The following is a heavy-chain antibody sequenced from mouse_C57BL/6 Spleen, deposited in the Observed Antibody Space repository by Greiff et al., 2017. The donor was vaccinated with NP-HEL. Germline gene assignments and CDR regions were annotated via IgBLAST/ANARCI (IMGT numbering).Heavy chain of an antibody. CDR2: INPNNGGT. CDR3: ARGSSYSYYYAMDY. Sequence: VQLQQSGPELVKPGASVKLPCKASGYTFTDYNMDWVKQSHGKSLEWIGDINPNNGGTIYNQKFKGKATLTVDKSSSTAYMELRSLTSEDTAVYYCARGSSYSYYYAMDYWGQGTSVTVSS. D-gene: IGHD1-1*01. V-gene: IGHV1-18*01. J-gene: IGHJ4*01. CDR1: GYTFTDYN.